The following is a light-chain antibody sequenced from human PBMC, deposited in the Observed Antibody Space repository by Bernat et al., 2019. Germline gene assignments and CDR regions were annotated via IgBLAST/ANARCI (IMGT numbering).Light chain of an antibody. CDR2: WNS. Sequence: QSVLTQPPSASGAPGQTITISCSGSSSNIGSNYVYWYQHLPGTAPKLLIYWNSKRPSGVPDRFSGSKSGTSASLAISGLRSEDEADYYCGTWDDSLSVYVFGTGTEVTVL. CDR1: SSNIGSNY. V-gene: IGLV1-47*01. CDR3: GTWDDSLSVYV. J-gene: IGLJ1*01.